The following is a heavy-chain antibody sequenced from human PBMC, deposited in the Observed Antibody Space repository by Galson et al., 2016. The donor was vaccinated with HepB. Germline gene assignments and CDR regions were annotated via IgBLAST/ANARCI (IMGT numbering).Heavy chain of an antibody. V-gene: IGHV4-39*07. CDR1: SGSISSSTYY. CDR2: IARSGNI. J-gene: IGHJ6*02. D-gene: IGHD3-10*01. CDR3: AGHGGWFGDLISGGMDV. Sequence: SETLSLTCAVSSGSISSSTYYWGWIRQPPVKGLEWIGTIARSGNIHYNPSLKSRVTMSVDTSKNQFSLQVTSVTAADTAVYYCAGHGGWFGDLISGGMDVWGQGTTVTVSS.